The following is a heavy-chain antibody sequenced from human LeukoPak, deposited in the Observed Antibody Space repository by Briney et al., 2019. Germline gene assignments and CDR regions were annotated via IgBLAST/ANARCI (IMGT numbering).Heavy chain of an antibody. Sequence: ASVKVSCKASGYTFTGYGITWVRQAPGQGLEWMGWISAYNGNTNYAQKLQGRVTMTTDTSTDTTYMELRSLRSDDTAVYYCARSTIPRFDPWGQGTLVTVSS. CDR3: ARSTIPRFDP. V-gene: IGHV1-18*01. CDR2: ISAYNGNT. CDR1: GYTFTGYG. D-gene: IGHD3-3*01. J-gene: IGHJ5*02.